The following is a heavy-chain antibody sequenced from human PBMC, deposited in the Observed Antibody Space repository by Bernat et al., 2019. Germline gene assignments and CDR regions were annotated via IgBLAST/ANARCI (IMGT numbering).Heavy chain of an antibody. V-gene: IGHV4-59*08. CDR3: ARLGGGQLPYYYYYGMDV. Sequence: QVQLQESGLGLVKPSETLSLTCTVSGGSISSYYWSWIRQPPGKGLEWIGYIYYSGSTNYNPSLKSRVTISVDTSKNQFSLKLSSVTAADTAVYYCARLGGGQLPYYYYYGMDVWGQGTTVTVSS. J-gene: IGHJ6*02. CDR2: IYYSGST. D-gene: IGHD6-6*01. CDR1: GGSISSYY.